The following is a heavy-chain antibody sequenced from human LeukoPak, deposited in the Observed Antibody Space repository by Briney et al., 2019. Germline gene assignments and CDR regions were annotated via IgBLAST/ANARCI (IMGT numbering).Heavy chain of an antibody. J-gene: IGHJ4*02. CDR3: ARGVTMIVVVIQNGSYFDY. CDR1: GGSISSSSYY. CDR2: IYYSGST. D-gene: IGHD3-22*01. V-gene: IGHV4-39*07. Sequence: PSETLSLTCTVSGGSISSSSYYWGWIRQPPGKGLEWIGSIYYSGSTYYNPSLKSRVTISVDTSKNQFSLKLSSVTAADTAVYYCARGVTMIVVVIQNGSYFDYWGQGTLVTVSS.